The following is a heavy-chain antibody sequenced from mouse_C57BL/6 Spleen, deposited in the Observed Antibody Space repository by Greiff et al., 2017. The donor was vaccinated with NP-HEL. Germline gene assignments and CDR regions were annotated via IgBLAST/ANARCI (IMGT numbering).Heavy chain of an antibody. D-gene: IGHD1-1*01. CDR1: GFSLTSYG. V-gene: IGHV2-2*01. J-gene: IGHJ2*01. CDR2: IWSGGST. Sequence: VQLQQSGPGLEQPSQSLSITCTVSGFSLTSYGVHWVRQSPGKGLEWLGVIWSGGSTDYNAAFISRLSISKDNSKSQVFFKMNSLQADDTAIYYCARKGREGVDYWGQGTTLTVSS. CDR3: ARKGREGVDY.